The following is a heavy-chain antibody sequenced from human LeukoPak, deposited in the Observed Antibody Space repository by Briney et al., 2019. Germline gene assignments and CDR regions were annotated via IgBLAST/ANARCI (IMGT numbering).Heavy chain of an antibody. CDR3: ARGPPPDFDC. J-gene: IGHJ4*02. CDR2: IYTTGST. V-gene: IGHV4-4*07. Sequence: SETLSLTCTVSGGSISDYYWSWIRQPAGKGLEWIGRIYTTGSTDYNPSLKSRVTMSVDTSKNQFSLKLSPVTAADTAVYYCARGPPPDFDCWGQGTLVTVSS. CDR1: GGSISDYY.